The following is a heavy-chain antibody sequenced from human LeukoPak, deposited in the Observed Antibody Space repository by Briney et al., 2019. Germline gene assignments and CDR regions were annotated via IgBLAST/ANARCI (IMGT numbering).Heavy chain of an antibody. CDR3: ARDVVSTAHYFDY. J-gene: IGHJ4*02. CDR2: IYYSGST. Sequence: PSETLSLTCTVSGDSISSGDYYWTWIRQPPGRGLERIGYIYYSGSTYYNPSLKSRLTMSIDMSKKQFSLKLSSVTTADTAVYYCARDVVSTAHYFDYWGQGTLV. CDR1: GDSISSGDYY. D-gene: IGHD5/OR15-5a*01. V-gene: IGHV4-30-4*01.